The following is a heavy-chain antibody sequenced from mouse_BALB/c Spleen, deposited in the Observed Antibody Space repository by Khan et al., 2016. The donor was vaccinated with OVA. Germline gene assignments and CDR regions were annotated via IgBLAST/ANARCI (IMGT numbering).Heavy chain of an antibody. CDR1: GFTFSTYG. J-gene: IGHJ3*01. D-gene: IGHD1-1*01. CDR3: ARLAYYYDSKGFDY. V-gene: IGHV5-6*01. CDR2: VSTGGHYT. Sequence: EVQLVESGGDVVKPGGSLKLSCAASGFTFSTYGMSWVRQTPDKRLEWVATVSTGGHYTYYPDTVKGRFTISRDNAKNTLYLQISSLKSEDTAIFYCARLAYYYDSKGFDYWGQGTLVTVSA.